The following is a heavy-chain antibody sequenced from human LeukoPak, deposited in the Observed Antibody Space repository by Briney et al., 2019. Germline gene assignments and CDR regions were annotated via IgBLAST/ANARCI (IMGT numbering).Heavy chain of an antibody. CDR3: AGAVTTSYMDV. CDR1: GGSISSSSYY. V-gene: IGHV4-39*01. J-gene: IGHJ6*03. D-gene: IGHD4-17*01. CDR2: IYYSGST. Sequence: PSETLSLTCTVSGGSISSSSYYWGWIRQPPGKGLEWIGSIYYSGSTYYNPSLKSRVTISVDTSKNQFSLKLSSVTAADTAVYYCAGAVTTSYMDVWGKGTTVTVSS.